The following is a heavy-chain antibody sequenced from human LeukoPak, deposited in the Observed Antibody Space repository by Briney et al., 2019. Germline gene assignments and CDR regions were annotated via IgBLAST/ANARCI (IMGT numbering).Heavy chain of an antibody. Sequence: GGSLRLSCAASGFRFSSYAMSWVRQAPGKGLEWVSAISGSGGSTYYADSVKGRFTISRDNSKNTLYLQMNSLRAEDTATYYCAKGEKGFYDSSGYWGQGTLVTVSS. CDR2: ISGSGGST. CDR3: AKGEKGFYDSSGY. J-gene: IGHJ4*02. D-gene: IGHD3-22*01. CDR1: GFRFSSYA. V-gene: IGHV3-23*01.